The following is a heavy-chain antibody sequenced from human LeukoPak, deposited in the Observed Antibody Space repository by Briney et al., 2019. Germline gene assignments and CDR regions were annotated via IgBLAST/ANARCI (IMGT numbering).Heavy chain of an antibody. D-gene: IGHD6-19*01. CDR3: ARTYDTSSGWTRFFDY. V-gene: IGHV1-69*05. CDR1: GGTFSSYA. J-gene: IGHJ4*02. Sequence: SVKVSCKASGGTFSSYAISWVRQAPGQGLEWMGRIIPIFGTANYAQKFQGRVTITTDESASTAYMELSSLRSEDTAVYYCARTYDTSSGWTRFFDYWGQGTLVTVSS. CDR2: IIPIFGTA.